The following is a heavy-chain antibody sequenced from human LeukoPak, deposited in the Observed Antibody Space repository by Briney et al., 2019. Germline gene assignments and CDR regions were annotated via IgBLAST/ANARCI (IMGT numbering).Heavy chain of an antibody. Sequence: SQTLSLTCTVSGGSISNGAYYWSWIRQPPGKGLEWIGYIYHSGSTYYNPSLKSRVTISVDRSKNQFSLKLSSVTAADTAVYYCARASGLSIVGATYYYYYYGMDVWGQGTTVTVSS. CDR2: IYHSGST. V-gene: IGHV4-30-2*01. J-gene: IGHJ6*02. CDR1: GGSISNGAYY. CDR3: ARASGLSIVGATYYYYYYGMDV. D-gene: IGHD1-26*01.